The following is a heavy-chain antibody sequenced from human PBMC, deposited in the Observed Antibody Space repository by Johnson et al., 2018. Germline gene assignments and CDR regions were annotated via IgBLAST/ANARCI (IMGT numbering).Heavy chain of an antibody. V-gene: IGHV1-46*01. D-gene: IGHD7-27*01. J-gene: IGHJ4*02. Sequence: QVQLVQSGAEVKKPGASVKVSCKASGYTFSTYYLHWVRQAPGRGLEWMGVINPTSGTTTFAQRFHGRLSMTRDTSAGTVYMDLYSLTSDDSAIFCCARGNWDLAYFDYWGQGTLVTVSS. CDR2: INPTSGTT. CDR3: ARGNWDLAYFDY. CDR1: GYTFSTYY.